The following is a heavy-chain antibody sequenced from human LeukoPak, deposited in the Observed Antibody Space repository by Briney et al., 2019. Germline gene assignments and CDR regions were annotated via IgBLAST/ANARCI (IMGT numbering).Heavy chain of an antibody. CDR2: IYTSGST. J-gene: IGHJ3*02. CDR3: ARVGASHLVDAFDI. CDR1: GGSISSYY. D-gene: IGHD3-10*01. V-gene: IGHV4-4*07. Sequence: SETLSLTCTVSGGSISSYYWSWIRQPAGKGLEWIGRIYTSGSTNYNPSLKSRVTMSVDTSKNQFSLKLSSVTAADTAVYYCARVGASHLVDAFDIWGQGTMVTVSS.